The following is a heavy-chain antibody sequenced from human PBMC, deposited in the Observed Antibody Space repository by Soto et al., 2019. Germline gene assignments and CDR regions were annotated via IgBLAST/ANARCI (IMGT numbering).Heavy chain of an antibody. D-gene: IGHD2-8*02. CDR1: GFTFSSYG. J-gene: IGHJ4*02. Sequence: QVQLVESGGGVVQPGRSLRLSCAASGFTFSSYGMHWVRQAPGKGLEWVAVIWYDGSNKYYADSVKGRFTISRDNSKNTLYLKMNSLRAEDTAVYYCARDLVGRGHRGFDYWGQGTLVTVSS. V-gene: IGHV3-33*01. CDR3: ARDLVGRGHRGFDY. CDR2: IWYDGSNK.